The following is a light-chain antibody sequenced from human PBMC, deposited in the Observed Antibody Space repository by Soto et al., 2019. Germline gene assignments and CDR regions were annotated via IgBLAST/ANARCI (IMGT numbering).Light chain of an antibody. CDR3: SSYAGSNNFVV. CDR2: EVT. J-gene: IGLJ2*01. V-gene: IGLV2-8*01. Sequence: ALTQPPSASGSPGQSVTISCTGTSSDVGGYNYVSWYQQHPGKAPKLMIYEVTKRPSGVPDRFSGSKSGNTASLTVSGLQAEDEADYYCSSYAGSNNFVVFGGGTQLTVL. CDR1: SSDVGGYNY.